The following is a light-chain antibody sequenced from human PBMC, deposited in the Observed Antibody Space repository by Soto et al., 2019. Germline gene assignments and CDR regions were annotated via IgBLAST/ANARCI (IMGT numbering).Light chain of an antibody. Sequence: EIVLTQSPGTLSLSPGERATLSCRASQSVSSSYLAWYQHKPGQAPRLLISGTSSRATGIPDRFSCSGAGTDFTLTISRLEPEDFAVYYCQQYGTTPWTFGQGTKVEVK. V-gene: IGKV3-20*01. CDR3: QQYGTTPWT. J-gene: IGKJ1*01. CDR1: QSVSSSY. CDR2: GTS.